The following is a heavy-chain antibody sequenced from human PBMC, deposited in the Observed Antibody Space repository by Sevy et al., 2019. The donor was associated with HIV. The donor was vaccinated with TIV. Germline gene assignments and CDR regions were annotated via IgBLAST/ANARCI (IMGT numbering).Heavy chain of an antibody. J-gene: IGHJ4*02. CDR3: ATSRSGYFDSSGYYIY. CDR1: GYSFTSHW. D-gene: IGHD3-22*01. Sequence: GESLKISCKGSGYSFTSHWIGWVRHMPGKGLEWMGIIFPDDSETRYSPSFQGQVTFSADKSINTAYMQWGSLKASDTAMYYYATSRSGYFDSSGYYIYWGQGTLVTVSS. V-gene: IGHV5-51*01. CDR2: IFPDDSET.